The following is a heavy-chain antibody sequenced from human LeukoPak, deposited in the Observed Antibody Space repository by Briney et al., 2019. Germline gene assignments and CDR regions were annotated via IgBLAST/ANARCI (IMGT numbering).Heavy chain of an antibody. D-gene: IGHD1-1*01. J-gene: IGHJ6*04. V-gene: IGHV1-69*06. CDR2: IIPIFGAA. Sequence: SVKVSRKAAVCTFSSYAISWVRQAPGQGLEWMGGIIPIFGAANYAQKFQGRVTITADKSTTTDYMELSGLGSEDSAVYYCAHATNAEYGIDFWGKGTPVTVSS. CDR3: AHATNAEYGIDF. CDR1: VCTFSSYA.